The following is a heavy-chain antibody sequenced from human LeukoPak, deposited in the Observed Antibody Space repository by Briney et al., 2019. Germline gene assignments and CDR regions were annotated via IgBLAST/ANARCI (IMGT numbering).Heavy chain of an antibody. J-gene: IGHJ4*02. CDR1: GYTFTSYA. D-gene: IGHD6-13*01. V-gene: IGHV1-3*01. CDR3: ARGPGIAAAGSKYFDY. Sequence: ASVKVSCKDSGYTFTSYAMHWVRQAPGQRLEWMGWINAGNGNTKYSQKFQGRVTITRDTSASTAYMELSSLRSEDTAVYYCARGPGIAAAGSKYFDYWGQGTLVTVSS. CDR2: INAGNGNT.